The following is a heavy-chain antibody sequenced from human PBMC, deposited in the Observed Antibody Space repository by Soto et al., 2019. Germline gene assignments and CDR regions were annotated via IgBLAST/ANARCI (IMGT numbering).Heavy chain of an antibody. CDR1: GYTFTSYG. J-gene: IGHJ6*02. V-gene: IGHV1-18*01. CDR3: ARGGSGSKGYYYYGMDV. Sequence: ASVKVSCKASGYTFTSYGISWVRQAPGQGLEWMGWISAYNGNTNYAQKLQGRVTMTTDTSTSTAYMELRSLRSDDAAVYYCARGGSGSKGYYYYGMDVWGQGTTVTVSS. D-gene: IGHD6-19*01. CDR2: ISAYNGNT.